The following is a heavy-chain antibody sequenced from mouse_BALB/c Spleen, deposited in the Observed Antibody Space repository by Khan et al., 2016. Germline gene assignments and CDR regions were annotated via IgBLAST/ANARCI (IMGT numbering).Heavy chain of an antibody. CDR2: INTYTGES. V-gene: IGHV9-3-1*01. CDR1: GYTFTNYG. Sequence: QIQLVQSGPELKKPGETVKISCKASGYTFTNYGMNWVKQAPGKGLKWMGWINTYTGESTYADDFKGRFAISLQTSASTAYLQINTLKNADTAAYFCAIGGDYGGFASWGQGTLVTVSA. CDR3: AIGGDYGGFAS. J-gene: IGHJ3*01. D-gene: IGHD1-1*02.